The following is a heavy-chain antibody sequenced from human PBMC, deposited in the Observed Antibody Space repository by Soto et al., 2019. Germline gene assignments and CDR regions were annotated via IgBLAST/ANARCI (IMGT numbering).Heavy chain of an antibody. Sequence: GGSLRLSCAASGFTFSNAWMNWVRQAPGKGLEWVGRIKSKTDGGTTDYAAPVKGRFTFSRDDSKNTLYLQMNSLKTEDTAVYYCTTACSPPYSSSWYQVRALLRSGFDPWGQGTLVTVSS. CDR1: GFTFSNAW. V-gene: IGHV3-15*07. D-gene: IGHD6-13*01. CDR3: TTACSPPYSSSWYQVRALLRSGFDP. CDR2: IKSKTDGGTT. J-gene: IGHJ5*02.